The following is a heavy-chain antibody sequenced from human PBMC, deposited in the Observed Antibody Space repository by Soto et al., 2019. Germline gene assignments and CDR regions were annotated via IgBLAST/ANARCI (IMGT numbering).Heavy chain of an antibody. D-gene: IGHD2-2*01. CDR2: IIPRSATS. CDR1: GGTFSSYA. Sequence: SVKVSCKASGGTFSSYAISWVRQAPGQGLEWMGGIIPRSATSNYAQKFQGRVTITADESTSTAYMELSSLRSEDTAAYYCAREGLVLVPTTVNSDYYYYAMDVWGQGTTVTVSS. CDR3: AREGLVLVPTTVNSDYYYYAMDV. V-gene: IGHV1-69*13. J-gene: IGHJ6*02.